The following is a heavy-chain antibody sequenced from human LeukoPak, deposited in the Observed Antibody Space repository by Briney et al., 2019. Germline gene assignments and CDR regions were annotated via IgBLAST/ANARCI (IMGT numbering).Heavy chain of an antibody. D-gene: IGHD1-20*01. CDR3: ARGRGVTDTQP. CDR2: INPNSGGT. V-gene: IGHV1-2*06. J-gene: IGHJ5*02. Sequence: ASMKVSCKASGYTLTGYYMHWVRQAPGQGLEWMGRINPNSGGTNYAQKFQGRVTMTRDTSINTVYMELSRLRSDDTAVYYCARGRGVTDTQPWGQGTLVTVSS. CDR1: GYTLTGYY.